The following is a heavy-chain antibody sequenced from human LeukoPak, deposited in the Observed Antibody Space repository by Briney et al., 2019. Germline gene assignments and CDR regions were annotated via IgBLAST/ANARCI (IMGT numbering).Heavy chain of an antibody. V-gene: IGHV3-23*01. D-gene: IGHD6-19*01. CDR3: GIAGWQWLAEIDY. J-gene: IGHJ4*02. CDR2: ITAGGDYT. Sequence: PGGSLRLSCAASGFTFSDYAMSWVRQAPGKGLDWVSGITAGGDYTYYADSVKGRFTVSRDNSRNTVYLQMNSLRAEDTGVYYCGIAGWQWLAEIDYWGQGTLVTVSS. CDR1: GFTFSDYA.